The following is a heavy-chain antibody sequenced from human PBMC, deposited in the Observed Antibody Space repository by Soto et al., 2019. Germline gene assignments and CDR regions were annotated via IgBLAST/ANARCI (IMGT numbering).Heavy chain of an antibody. Sequence: QITLKESGPSLVKPTQTLTLTCTFSGFSFSSSEVGVGWIRQPPGKALEWLALIYWDDDKRYRPSLKSSLTITNDTSTNPMVLTRTNVDPLDTATYYCARRPSGTLHYFDYWGQGPLVTVSS. CDR3: ARRPSGTLHYFDY. CDR2: IYWDDDK. CDR1: GFSFSSSEVG. J-gene: IGHJ4*02. D-gene: IGHD1-1*01. V-gene: IGHV2-5*02.